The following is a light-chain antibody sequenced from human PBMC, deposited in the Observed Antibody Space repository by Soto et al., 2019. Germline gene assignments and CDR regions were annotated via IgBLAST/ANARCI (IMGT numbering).Light chain of an antibody. CDR1: GSDVGGYNF. CDR3: SSYTSAGTYV. J-gene: IGLJ1*01. Sequence: QSVLTQRASVSGSPGQSITVSCTGTGSDVGGYNFVSWYQQHPGKAPKFIIYDVASRPSGVSNRFSGSKSGNTASLTISGLQAEDEADYYCSSYTSAGTYVFGAGTK. V-gene: IGLV2-14*03. CDR2: DVA.